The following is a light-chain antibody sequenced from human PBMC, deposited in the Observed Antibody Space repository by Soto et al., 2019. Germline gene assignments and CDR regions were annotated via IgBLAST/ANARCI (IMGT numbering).Light chain of an antibody. CDR3: QQYGGSPRT. CDR1: QSSGSNF. Sequence: ELVLTQSPGSLSLSPGERATLSCKTSQSSGSNFVAWYQQKPGQAPRLLMYGASTRATGIPGRFSGGGSGTEFTLTISRLEPEDFAVYYCQQYGGSPRTFGQGTKVDI. J-gene: IGKJ1*01. V-gene: IGKV3-20*01. CDR2: GAS.